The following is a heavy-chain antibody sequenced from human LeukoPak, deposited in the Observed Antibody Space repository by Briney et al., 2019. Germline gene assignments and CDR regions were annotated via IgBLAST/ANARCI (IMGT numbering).Heavy chain of an antibody. CDR3: ARRYFDY. Sequence: GGSLRLSCAASGFAFSSYNMNWVRQAPGKGLEWISYIGSSGSPTHYADSVRGRFTISRDNAKNSLYLQMNSLRAEDTAVYYCARRYFDYWGQGTLVTVSS. V-gene: IGHV3-48*01. J-gene: IGHJ4*02. CDR1: GFAFSSYN. CDR2: IGSSGSPT.